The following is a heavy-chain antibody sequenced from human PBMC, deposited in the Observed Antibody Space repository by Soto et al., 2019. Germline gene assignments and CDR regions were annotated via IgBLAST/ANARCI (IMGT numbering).Heavy chain of an antibody. Sequence: AGSLTLSCVVSVLIPSSYSMSCVRHAPGKGMEWVSGISGSGGATSYADSVKGRFTMSRDNSKNTLYLQMNSLSAEDTAIYYCAKDAIMVSSSFNYFDFWGQGALVAVSS. D-gene: IGHD6-13*01. CDR1: VLIPSSYS. V-gene: IGHV3-23*01. J-gene: IGHJ4*02. CDR2: ISGSGGAT. CDR3: AKDAIMVSSSFNYFDF.